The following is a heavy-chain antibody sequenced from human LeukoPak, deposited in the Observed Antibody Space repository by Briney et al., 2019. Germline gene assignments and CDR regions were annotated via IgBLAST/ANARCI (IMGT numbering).Heavy chain of an antibody. Sequence: GSLRLSCAASGFTFSSYAMSWVRQAPGKGLEWVSAISGSGGSTYYADSVKGRFTISRDNSKNTLYLQMNSLRAEDTAVYYCAKADIVVVVAAGWFDPWGQGTLVTVPP. D-gene: IGHD2-15*01. V-gene: IGHV3-23*01. CDR3: AKADIVVVVAAGWFDP. CDR1: GFTFSSYA. J-gene: IGHJ5*02. CDR2: ISGSGGST.